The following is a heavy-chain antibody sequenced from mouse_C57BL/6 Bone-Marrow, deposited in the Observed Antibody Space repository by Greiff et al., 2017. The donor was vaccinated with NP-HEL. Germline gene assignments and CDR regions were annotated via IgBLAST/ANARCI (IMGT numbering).Heavy chain of an antibody. CDR1: GYTFTSYW. Sequence: QVQLQQPGAELVKPGASVKMSCKASGYTFTSYWITWVKQRPGQGLEWIGDIYPGSGSTNYNEKFKSKATLTVDTSSSTAYMQLSSLTSEDAAVYYCARSVGYYYGSSYDWGQGTTLTVSS. CDR2: IYPGSGST. J-gene: IGHJ2*01. D-gene: IGHD1-1*01. V-gene: IGHV1-55*01. CDR3: ARSVGYYYGSSYD.